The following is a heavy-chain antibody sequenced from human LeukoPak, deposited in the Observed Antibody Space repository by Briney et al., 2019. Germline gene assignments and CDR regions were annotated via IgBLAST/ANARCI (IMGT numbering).Heavy chain of an antibody. V-gene: IGHV4-4*02. Sequence: PSGTLSLTCAVSGGSISSSNWWSWVRQPPGKGLEWIGEIYHSGSTNYNPSLKSRVTISVDKSKNQFSLKLSSVTAADTAVYYCARGNRYCSSTSCLNWLDPWGQGTLVTVSS. D-gene: IGHD2-2*01. CDR3: ARGNRYCSSTSCLNWLDP. CDR2: IYHSGST. J-gene: IGHJ5*02. CDR1: GGSISSSNW.